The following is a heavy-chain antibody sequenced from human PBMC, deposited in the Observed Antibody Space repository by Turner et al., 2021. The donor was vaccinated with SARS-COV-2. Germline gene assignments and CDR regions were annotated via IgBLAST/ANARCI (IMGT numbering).Heavy chain of an antibody. Sequence: EVQLLESGGGLVQPGGSLRLSCAASGFTFSSYAMSWVRQAPGKGLEWVSAISGSGGITDYADSVKGRFTISRDNSKNTLYLQMNSLRTEDTAVYYCAKDRVGGPIIVVPAATLDYWGQGTLVTVSS. J-gene: IGHJ4*02. CDR1: GFTFSSYA. CDR2: ISGSGGIT. D-gene: IGHD2-2*01. CDR3: AKDRVGGPIIVVPAATLDY. V-gene: IGHV3-23*01.